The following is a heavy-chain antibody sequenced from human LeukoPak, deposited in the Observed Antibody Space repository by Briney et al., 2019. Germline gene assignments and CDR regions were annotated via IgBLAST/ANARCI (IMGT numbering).Heavy chain of an antibody. D-gene: IGHD2-2*01. CDR1: RYTFTSYG. CDR3: ARAPLVVPAAMAWFDP. CDR2: ISAYNGNA. J-gene: IGHJ5*02. Sequence: GASVKVSCKASRYTFTSYGISWVRQAPGQGLEWMGWISAYNGNANYAQKLQGRVTMTTDTSTSTAYMELRSLRSDDTAVYYCARAPLVVPAAMAWFDPWGQGTLVTVSS. V-gene: IGHV1-18*01.